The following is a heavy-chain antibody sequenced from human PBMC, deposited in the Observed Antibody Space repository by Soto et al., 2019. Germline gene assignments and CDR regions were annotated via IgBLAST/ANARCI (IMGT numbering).Heavy chain of an antibody. D-gene: IGHD6-13*01. Sequence: GGSLRLSCAASGFTFNSYSMNWIRQPPGKGPEWVASLSSDGDDIYYADSVKGRFTISRDNAKNSLYLQMNSLRADDTAVYYCARGGSWTSASWGPGTPVTVSS. CDR2: LSSDGDDI. V-gene: IGHV3-21*04. CDR1: GFTFNSYS. CDR3: ARGGSWTSAS. J-gene: IGHJ5*02.